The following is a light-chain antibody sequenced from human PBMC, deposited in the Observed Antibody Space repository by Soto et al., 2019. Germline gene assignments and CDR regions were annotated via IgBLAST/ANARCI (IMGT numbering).Light chain of an antibody. CDR3: SSYAGSNKRN. J-gene: IGLJ1*01. CDR2: EVS. CDR1: SSDVGGYDY. Sequence: QSALTQPPSASGSPGQSVTISCTGTSSDVGGYDYVSWYQQHPGKAPKLMIYEVSKRPSGVPDRFSGSKSGNTASLTVSGLQAEDEDDYYCSSYAGSNKRNFGTGTKVTVL. V-gene: IGLV2-8*01.